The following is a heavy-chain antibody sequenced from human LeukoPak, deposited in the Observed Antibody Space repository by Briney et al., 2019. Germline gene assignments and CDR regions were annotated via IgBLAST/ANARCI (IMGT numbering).Heavy chain of an antibody. D-gene: IGHD3-22*01. V-gene: IGHV1-18*04. CDR3: ARDRRYYYDSSGYYYSDY. CDR1: GYTFTGYY. CDR2: ISAYNGNT. J-gene: IGHJ4*02. Sequence: ASVNVSCKASGYTFTGYYMHWVRQAPGQGLEWMGWISAYNGNTNYAQKLQGRVTMTTDTSTSTAYMELRSLRSDDTAVYYCARDRRYYYDSSGYYYSDYWGQGTLVTVSS.